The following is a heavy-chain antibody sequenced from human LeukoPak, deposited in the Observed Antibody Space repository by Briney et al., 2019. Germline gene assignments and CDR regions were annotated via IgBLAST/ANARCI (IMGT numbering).Heavy chain of an antibody. J-gene: IGHJ6*03. CDR2: IYYSGST. D-gene: IGHD1-1*01. Sequence: SETLSLTCTVSGGSISSYYWSWIRQPPGKGLEWIGYIYYSGSTNYNPSLQSRVTISIDTSAQFSLKLNSVTAADTAVYYCARIRGSHIVQYYYMDVWGNGTTVTVSS. CDR1: GGSISSYY. V-gene: IGHV4-59*01. CDR3: ARIRGSHIVQYYYMDV.